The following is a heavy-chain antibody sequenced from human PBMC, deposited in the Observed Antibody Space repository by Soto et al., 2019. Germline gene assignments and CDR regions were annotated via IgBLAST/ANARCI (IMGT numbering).Heavy chain of an antibody. V-gene: IGHV3-7*01. J-gene: IGHJ2*01. CDR1: GFTFSRGL. Sequence: EGPLRLSWAASGFTFSRGLMSWVRQAPGKGLEWVANIKQDGSEKYYVDSVKGRFTISRDNAKNSLYLQMNSLRAEDTAVYYCARDRHMVAATSVRYLELCGSYTLVTVAS. D-gene: IGHD2-15*01. CDR2: IKQDGSEK. CDR3: ARDRHMVAATSVRYLEL.